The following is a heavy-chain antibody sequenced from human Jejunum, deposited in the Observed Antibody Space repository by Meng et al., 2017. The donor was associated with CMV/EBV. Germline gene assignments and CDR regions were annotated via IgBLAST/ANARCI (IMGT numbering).Heavy chain of an antibody. CDR3: AKDVGAYAGFET. D-gene: IGHD4-23*01. Sequence: SGFDRDDFAMHWVRQVPGKGLEWVSSISWNSDRIDYAGPVKGRFTISRDNAKNSLYVQMNSLKPEDTALYFCAKDVGAYAGFETWCQGTTVTVSS. J-gene: IGHJ6*02. CDR2: ISWNSDRI. V-gene: IGHV3-9*01. CDR1: GFDRDDFA.